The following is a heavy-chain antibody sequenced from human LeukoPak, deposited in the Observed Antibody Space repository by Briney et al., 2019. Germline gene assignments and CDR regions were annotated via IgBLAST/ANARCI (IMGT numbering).Heavy chain of an antibody. CDR3: AREGGFYRPLDY. CDR2: IYDRGST. Sequence: PSETLSLTCTVSGGSISSSSYYWSWIRQPPGKGLEWIGNIYDRGSTKYNPSLKSRVTISVDTSKNQFSLKLTSVTAADTAVYYCAREGGFYRPLDYSGQGTLVTVSS. V-gene: IGHV4-61*01. CDR1: GGSISSSSYY. J-gene: IGHJ4*02. D-gene: IGHD3-3*01.